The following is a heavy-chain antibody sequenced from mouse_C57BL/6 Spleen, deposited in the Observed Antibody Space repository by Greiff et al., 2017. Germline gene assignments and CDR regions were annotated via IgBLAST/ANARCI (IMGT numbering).Heavy chain of an antibody. D-gene: IGHD2-5*01. V-gene: IGHV1-76*01. J-gene: IGHJ3*01. CDR1: GYTFTDYY. Sequence: VQLQQSGAELVRPGASVKLSCKASGYTFTDYYINWVKQRPGQGLEWIARIYPGSGNTYYNEKFKGKATLTAEKSSSTAYMQLSSLTSEDSAVYFCARGGYSNLAWFAYWGQGTLVTVSA. CDR2: IYPGSGNT. CDR3: ARGGYSNLAWFAY.